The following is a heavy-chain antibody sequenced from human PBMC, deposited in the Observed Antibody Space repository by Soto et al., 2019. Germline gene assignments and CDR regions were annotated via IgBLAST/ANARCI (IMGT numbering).Heavy chain of an antibody. D-gene: IGHD2-15*01. CDR1: GGSISSGGYS. J-gene: IGHJ4*02. Sequence: QLQLQESGSGLVKPSQTLSLTCAVSGGSISSGGYSWSWIRQPPGKGLEWIGYIYHSGSTYYNPSLKSRVTISVDRSKNQFSLKLSSVTAADTAVYYCARGDAYCSGGSCYGQSGAFDYWGQGTLVTVSS. CDR3: ARGDAYCSGGSCYGQSGAFDY. V-gene: IGHV4-30-2*01. CDR2: IYHSGST.